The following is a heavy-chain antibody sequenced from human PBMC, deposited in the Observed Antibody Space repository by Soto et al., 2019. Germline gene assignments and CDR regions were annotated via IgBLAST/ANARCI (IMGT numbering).Heavy chain of an antibody. CDR1: GIPVSSNY. V-gene: IGHV3-53*04. CDR3: ARDGPYYYASRMDV. J-gene: IGHJ6*02. D-gene: IGHD3-10*01. Sequence: EVQLVESGGGLVQPGGSLRLSCVASGIPVSSNYMTWVRQAPGKGLEWVSVLHSGGDTYYANSVKGRFTISRHDSTNTLFLQXXSLTAEDTAVYYCARDGPYYYASRMDVWGQGTTVTVSS. CDR2: LHSGGDT.